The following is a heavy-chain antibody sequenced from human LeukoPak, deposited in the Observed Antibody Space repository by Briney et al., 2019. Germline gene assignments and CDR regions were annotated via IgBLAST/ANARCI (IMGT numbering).Heavy chain of an antibody. D-gene: IGHD2-15*01. V-gene: IGHV3-74*01. J-gene: IGHJ5*02. Sequence: GGSLRLSCAASGFTFSRYWIHWVRQAPRKGLEWVSRINPDGSTTTYADSVKGRFTISRDNAKNTVYLQMNSLRAEDTAVYYCARVLSGPWDWFDPWGQGTLVTVSS. CDR3: ARVLSGPWDWFDP. CDR1: GFTFSRYW. CDR2: INPDGSTT.